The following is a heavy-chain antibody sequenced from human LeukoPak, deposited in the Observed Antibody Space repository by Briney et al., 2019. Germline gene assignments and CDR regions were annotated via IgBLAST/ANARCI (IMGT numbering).Heavy chain of an antibody. CDR2: ISSRSSYI. CDR3: AKEGEQWLVLDS. Sequence: GGSLRLSCVASGFTFSNYSMNWVRQAPGKGLEWVSSISSRSSYIFYADSVKGRFTISRDNSKNSLYLQMNSLRTEDTALYYCAKEGEQWLVLDSWGQGTLVTVSS. J-gene: IGHJ4*02. CDR1: GFTFSNYS. V-gene: IGHV3-21*04. D-gene: IGHD6-19*01.